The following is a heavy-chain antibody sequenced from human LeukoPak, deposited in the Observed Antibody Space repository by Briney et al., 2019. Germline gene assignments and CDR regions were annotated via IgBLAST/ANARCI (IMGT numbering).Heavy chain of an antibody. V-gene: IGHV3-48*01. CDR1: GFTFSSYW. CDR3: ARDSDIVVVPAARMDY. J-gene: IGHJ4*02. Sequence: GGSLRLSCAASGFTFSSYWMHWVRQAPGKGLEWVSYISSSSSTIYYTDSVKGRFTISRDNAKNSLYLQMNSLRAEDTAVYYCARDSDIVVVPAARMDYWGQGTLVTVSS. D-gene: IGHD2-2*01. CDR2: ISSSSSTI.